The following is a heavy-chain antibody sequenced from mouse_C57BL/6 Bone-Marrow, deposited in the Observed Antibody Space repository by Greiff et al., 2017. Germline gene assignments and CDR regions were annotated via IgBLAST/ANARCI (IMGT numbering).Heavy chain of an antibody. J-gene: IGHJ1*03. D-gene: IGHD2-2*01. Sequence: EVHLVESGGGLVQPGGSLSLSCAASGFTFTDYYMSWVRQPPGKALEWLGFIRNKANGYTTEYSASVKGRFTISRDNSQSILYLQLNALRAEDSATYYCARFSSWLPWYFDVWGTGTTVTVSS. CDR2: IRNKANGYTT. V-gene: IGHV7-3*01. CDR1: GFTFTDYY. CDR3: ARFSSWLPWYFDV.